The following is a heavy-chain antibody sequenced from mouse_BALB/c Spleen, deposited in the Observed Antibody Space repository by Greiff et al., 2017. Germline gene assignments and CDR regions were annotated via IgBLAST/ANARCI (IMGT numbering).Heavy chain of an antibody. D-gene: IGHD2-3*01. CDR3: ARGDGYIDY. CDR2: ISDGGSYT. V-gene: IGHV5-4*02. Sequence: DVKLVESGGGLVKPGGSLKLSCAASGFTFSDYYMYWVRQTPEKRLEWVATISDGGSYTYYPDSVKGRFSISRDNDKNNLYLQRSSLKSEDTAMYYCARGDGYIDYWGEGTTLTVSA. J-gene: IGHJ2*01. CDR1: GFTFSDYY.